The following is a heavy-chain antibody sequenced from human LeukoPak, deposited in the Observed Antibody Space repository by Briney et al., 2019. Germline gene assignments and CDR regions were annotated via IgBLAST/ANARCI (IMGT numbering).Heavy chain of an antibody. V-gene: IGHV4-59*08. CDR1: GGSLSSYY. D-gene: IGHD6-13*01. J-gene: IGHJ5*02. CDR3: ARRDSSSWRNWFDP. Sequence: SETLSLTCTVSGGSLSSYYWSWIRQPPGEGLEWVGYIYYSGSTNYNPSLKSRATISVDTSKNQFSLKLSSVTAADTAVYYCARRDSSSWRNWFDPWGQGTLVTVSS. CDR2: IYYSGST.